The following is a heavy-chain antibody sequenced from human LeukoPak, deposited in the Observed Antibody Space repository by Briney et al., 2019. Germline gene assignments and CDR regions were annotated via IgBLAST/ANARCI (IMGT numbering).Heavy chain of an antibody. CDR3: AGGAQTTVNGDY. D-gene: IGHD4-17*01. CDR1: GFTFSSYA. J-gene: IGHJ4*02. V-gene: IGHV3-30-3*01. CDR2: ISYDGSNK. Sequence: GGSLRLSCAASGFTFSSYAMHWVRQAPGKGLEWVAVISYDGSNKYYADSVKGRFTISRDNSKNTLYLQMNSLRAEDTAVYYCAGGAQTTVNGDYWGQGTLVTVSS.